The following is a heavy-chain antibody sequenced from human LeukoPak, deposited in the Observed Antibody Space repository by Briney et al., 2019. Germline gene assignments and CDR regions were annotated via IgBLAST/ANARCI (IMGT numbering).Heavy chain of an antibody. CDR2: IYPGDSDT. V-gene: IGHV5-51*01. J-gene: IGHJ4*02. D-gene: IGHD5-12*01. CDR1: GSSFTSYW. CDR3: ARLVGAYSDYDSLALDY. Sequence: GAPLQISGQGSGSSFTSYWIGWARPLPGKGLEWMGIIYPGDSDTRYSPSFQCQVTISADKSISTAYLQWSSLKASDTAMYYCARLVGAYSDYDSLALDYWGQGTLVTVYS.